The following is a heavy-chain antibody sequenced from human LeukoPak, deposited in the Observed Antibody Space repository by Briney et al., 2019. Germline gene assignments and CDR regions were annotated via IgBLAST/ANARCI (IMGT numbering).Heavy chain of an antibody. V-gene: IGHV3-23*01. Sequence: GGSLRLSCAASGFAVSHNYMTWVRQAPGKGLEWVSAISGSGGSTYYADSVKGRFTISRDNSKNTLYLQMNSLRAEDTAVYYCAKLNSGSYHYTNFDYWGRGTLVTVSS. CDR3: AKLNSGSYHYTNFDY. CDR2: ISGSGGST. J-gene: IGHJ4*02. CDR1: GFAVSHNY. D-gene: IGHD1-26*01.